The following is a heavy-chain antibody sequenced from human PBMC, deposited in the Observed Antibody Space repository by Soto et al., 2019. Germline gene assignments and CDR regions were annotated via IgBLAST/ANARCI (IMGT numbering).Heavy chain of an antibody. CDR1: GFTFSNYG. J-gene: IGHJ6*02. D-gene: IGHD3-16*01. CDR3: AKNELRGYYYYGMDV. CDR2: ISYDGSNK. Sequence: QVQLVESGGGVIEPGRSQRLSCAASGFTFSNYGMHWVREAPGKGLERVAVISYDGSNKYYADSVKGRFTISRDNSKNTLYLQMNSLRAEDTAVYYCAKNELRGYYYYGMDVWGQGTTVTVSS. V-gene: IGHV3-30*18.